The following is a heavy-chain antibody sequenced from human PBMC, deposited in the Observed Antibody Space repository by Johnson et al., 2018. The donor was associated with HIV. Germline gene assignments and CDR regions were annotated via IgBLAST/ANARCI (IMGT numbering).Heavy chain of an antibody. J-gene: IGHJ3*01. D-gene: IGHD3-9*01. CDR2: ISYDGSSK. Sequence: QVQLVESGGGVVQPGRSLRLSCAASRFTFSTYGMHWVRQAPGKGLAWVAVISYDGSSKFYADSVQGRFTISRDNSKNMVYLQMNSLRTEDTAVYYCARDGRDLVTRGSFDVWGQGTVVTVSS. CDR1: RFTFSTYG. V-gene: IGHV3-30*03. CDR3: ARDGRDLVTRGSFDV.